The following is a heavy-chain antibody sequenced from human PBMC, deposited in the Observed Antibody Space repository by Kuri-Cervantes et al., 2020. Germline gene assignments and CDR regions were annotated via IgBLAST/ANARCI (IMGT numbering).Heavy chain of an antibody. V-gene: IGHV3-30-3*01. CDR2: ISYDGSNK. Sequence: GGSLRLSCAASGFTFSSYAMHWVSQAPGKGLEWVAVISYDGSNKYYADSVKGRFTISRDNSKNTLYLQMNSLRAEDTAVYYCARGRGVGATRAYFDYWGQGTLVTVSS. CDR1: GFTFSSYA. D-gene: IGHD1-26*01. J-gene: IGHJ4*02. CDR3: ARGRGVGATRAYFDY.